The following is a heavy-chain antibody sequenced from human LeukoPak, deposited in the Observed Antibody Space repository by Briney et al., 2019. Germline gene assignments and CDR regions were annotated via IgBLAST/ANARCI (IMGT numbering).Heavy chain of an antibody. CDR2: IYYSGST. CDR3: ARDTMVRGVPHYGMDV. Sequence: SQTLSLTCTVSGGSISSGGYYWSWIRQHPGKGLEWIGYIYYSGSTYYNPSLKSRVTISVDTSKNQSSLKLSSVTAADTAVYYCARDTMVRGVPHYGMDVWGQGTTVTVSS. D-gene: IGHD3-10*01. V-gene: IGHV4-31*03. J-gene: IGHJ6*02. CDR1: GGSISSGGYY.